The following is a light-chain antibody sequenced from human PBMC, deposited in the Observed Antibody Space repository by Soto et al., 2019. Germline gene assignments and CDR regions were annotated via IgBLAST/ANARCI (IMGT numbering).Light chain of an antibody. CDR2: SSN. Sequence: QSVLTQPPSASGTPGQRVTISCSGSSSNIGSNTVNWYQQLPGTAPKVLIYSSNQRPSGVPDRFSGSKSGTSASLAISGLQSEDEADYYCAAWDDSLNGPVFGGGTKLTVL. J-gene: IGLJ2*01. V-gene: IGLV1-44*01. CDR3: AAWDDSLNGPV. CDR1: SSNIGSNT.